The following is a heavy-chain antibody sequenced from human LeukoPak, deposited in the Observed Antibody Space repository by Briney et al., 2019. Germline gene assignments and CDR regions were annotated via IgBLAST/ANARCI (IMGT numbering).Heavy chain of an antibody. D-gene: IGHD6-13*01. J-gene: IGHJ4*02. CDR1: GFTFSSYT. CDR2: ISSSSSHI. CDR3: VRDLSTSWYYFEY. V-gene: IGHV3-21*01. Sequence: GGSLRLSCAASGFTFSSYTMNWVRQAPGKGLEWVSSISSSSSHIYYADSVKGRFTISRDNAKNSLYLQMNSLRAEDTAVYYCVRDLSTSWYYFEYWGQGTLVTVSS.